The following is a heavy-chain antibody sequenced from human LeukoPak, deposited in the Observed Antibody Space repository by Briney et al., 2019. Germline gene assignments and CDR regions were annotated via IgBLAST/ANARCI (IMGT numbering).Heavy chain of an antibody. CDR1: GYTLTGYY. Sequence: ASVKVSCKAFGYTLTGYYIHWVRQAPGQGLEWMGWINPNGGGTKYVQKFQGRVTLTRDTSISTAYMELSRLRSDDTAVYYCARGEYSYGYDYWGQGTPVTVSS. J-gene: IGHJ4*02. D-gene: IGHD5-18*01. CDR3: ARGEYSYGYDY. V-gene: IGHV1-2*02. CDR2: INPNGGGT.